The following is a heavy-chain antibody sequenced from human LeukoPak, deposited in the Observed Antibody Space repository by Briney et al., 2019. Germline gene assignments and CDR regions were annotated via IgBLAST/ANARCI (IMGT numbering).Heavy chain of an antibody. CDR1: GGSFSGYY. V-gene: IGHV4-34*01. CDR3: ARAQGSSGWYPYFDY. J-gene: IGHJ4*02. D-gene: IGHD6-19*01. CDR2: VYHSGST. Sequence: PSETLSLTCAVYGGSFSGYYWSWIRQPPGKGLEWIGSVYHSGSTYYNPSLKSRVTILVDTSKNQFSLKLSSVTAADTAVYYCARAQGSSGWYPYFDYWGQGTLVTVSS.